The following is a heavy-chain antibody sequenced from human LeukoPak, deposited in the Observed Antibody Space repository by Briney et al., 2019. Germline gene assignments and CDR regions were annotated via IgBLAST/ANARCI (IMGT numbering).Heavy chain of an antibody. D-gene: IGHD3-22*01. V-gene: IGHV1-46*01. CDR2: INPSGGST. CDR1: GYTFTSYG. J-gene: IGHJ5*02. CDR3: ARDRGYYDSSGPTS. Sequence: ASVKVSCKASGYTFTSYGISWVRQAPGQGLEWMGIINPSGGSTSYAQKFQGRVTMTRDMSTSTVYMELSSLRSEDTAVYYCARDRGYYDSSGPTSWGQGTLVTVSS.